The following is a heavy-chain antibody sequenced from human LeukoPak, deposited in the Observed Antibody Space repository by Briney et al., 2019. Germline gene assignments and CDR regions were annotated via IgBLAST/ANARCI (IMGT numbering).Heavy chain of an antibody. V-gene: IGHV1-2*02. Sequence: ASVKVSCKASGYTFTGYYMHWVRQAPGQGLEWMGWINPNSGGTNYAQKFQGRVTMTRDTSISTAYMELSRLRSDDTAVYYCARAGEVAMAGFLAAFDIWGQGTMVTVSS. D-gene: IGHD6-19*01. CDR1: GYTFTGYY. J-gene: IGHJ3*02. CDR2: INPNSGGT. CDR3: ARAGEVAMAGFLAAFDI.